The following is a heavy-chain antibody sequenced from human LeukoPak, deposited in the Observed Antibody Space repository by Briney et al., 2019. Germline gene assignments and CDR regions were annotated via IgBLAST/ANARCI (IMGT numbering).Heavy chain of an antibody. CDR3: ARRIVVVPAANYYYYYYMDV. J-gene: IGHJ6*03. Sequence: AASVKVSCKASGYTFTSYDINWVRQATGQGLEWMGWTNPNSGNTGYAQKFQGRVTMTRNTSISTAYMELSSLRSEDTAVYYCARRIVVVPAANYYYYYYMDVWGKGTTVTVSS. CDR2: TNPNSGNT. V-gene: IGHV1-8*01. CDR1: GYTFTSYD. D-gene: IGHD2-2*01.